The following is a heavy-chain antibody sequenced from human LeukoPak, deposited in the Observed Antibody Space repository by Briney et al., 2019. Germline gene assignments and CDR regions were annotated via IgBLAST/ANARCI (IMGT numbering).Heavy chain of an antibody. CDR2: IYYSGST. Sequence: SETLSLTYTVSGGSISSYYWSWIRQPPGKGLEWIGYIYYSGSTNYNPSLKSRVTISVDTSKNQFSLKLSSVTAADTAVYYCARSGVRYSSSWYLVYWGQGTLVTVSS. CDR3: ARSGVRYSSSWYLVY. V-gene: IGHV4-59*01. J-gene: IGHJ4*02. CDR1: GGSISSYY. D-gene: IGHD6-13*01.